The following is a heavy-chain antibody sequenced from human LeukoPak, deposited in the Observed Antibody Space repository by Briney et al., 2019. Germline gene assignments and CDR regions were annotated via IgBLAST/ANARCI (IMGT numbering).Heavy chain of an antibody. CDR3: AKFSGRAADDY. Sequence: GGSLRLSCAASGFTFSDYYMSWIRQAPGKGLEWVSAISGSGGSTYYADSVKGRFTISRDNSKNTLYLQMNSLRAEDTAVYYCAKFSGRAADDYWGQGTLVTVSS. CDR1: GFTFSDYY. J-gene: IGHJ4*02. CDR2: ISGSGGST. D-gene: IGHD6-13*01. V-gene: IGHV3-23*01.